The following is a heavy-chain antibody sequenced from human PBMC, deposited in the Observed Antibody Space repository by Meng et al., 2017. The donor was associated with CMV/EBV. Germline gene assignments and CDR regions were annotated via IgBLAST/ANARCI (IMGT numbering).Heavy chain of an antibody. CDR2: ISSSSSYI. V-gene: IGHV3-21*01. D-gene: IGHD6-13*01. CDR1: GFTFSSYS. CDR3: ARSGAAGRYYFDY. J-gene: IGHJ4*02. Sequence: LTGAASGFTFSSYSMNWVRQAPGKGLEWVSSISSSSSYIYYADSVKGRFTISRDNAKNSLYLQMNSLRAEDTAVYYCARSGAAGRYYFDYWGQGTLVTVSS.